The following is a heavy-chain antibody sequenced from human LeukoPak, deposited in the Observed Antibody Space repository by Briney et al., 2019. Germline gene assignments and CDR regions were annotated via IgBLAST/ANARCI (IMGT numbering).Heavy chain of an antibody. CDR2: ISGSGGST. V-gene: IGHV3-23*01. CDR3: AKDSTYYDFWSGYYGTDAFDI. J-gene: IGHJ3*02. Sequence: PRGSLRLSCAASGFTFSSYAMSWVRQAPGKGLEWVSAISGSGGSTYYADSVKGRFTISRDNSKNTLYLQMNSLRAEDTAVYYCAKDSTYYDFWSGYYGTDAFDIWGQGTMVTVSS. CDR1: GFTFSSYA. D-gene: IGHD3-3*01.